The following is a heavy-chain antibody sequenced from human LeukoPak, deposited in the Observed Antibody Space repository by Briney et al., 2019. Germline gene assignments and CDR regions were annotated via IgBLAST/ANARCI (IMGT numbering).Heavy chain of an antibody. J-gene: IGHJ4*02. CDR1: GGSISSSSHY. V-gene: IGHV4-61*05. Sequence: SETLSLTCTVSGGSISSSSHYCGWIRQSPGKGLEWIGDIFYSGSTIYNPSLKSRVTISLDTSKNQFSLKLTSVTAADTAVYYCVRVDRGGFDYWGQGTLVTVSS. CDR2: IFYSGST. D-gene: IGHD2-15*01. CDR3: VRVDRGGFDY.